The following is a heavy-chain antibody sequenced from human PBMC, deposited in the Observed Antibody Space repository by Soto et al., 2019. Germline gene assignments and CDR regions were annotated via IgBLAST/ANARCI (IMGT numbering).Heavy chain of an antibody. CDR2: MSPNSGAT. CDR1: GYTFTTYD. D-gene: IGHD1-1*01. CDR3: ARGVDAGVDV. J-gene: IGHJ6*02. Sequence: QVQLVQSGAEVTKPGASVKVSCKASGYTFTTYDINWVRQATGQGLEWLGWMSPNSGATGYAQKFQGRVTMTRDTSMTTAYMELSNQRSEDTAMYYCARGVDAGVDVWGQGTTVTVSS. V-gene: IGHV1-8*01.